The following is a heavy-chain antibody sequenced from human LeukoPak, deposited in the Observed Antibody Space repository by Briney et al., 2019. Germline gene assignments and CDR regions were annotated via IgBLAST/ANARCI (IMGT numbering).Heavy chain of an antibody. D-gene: IGHD6-19*01. CDR2: TYYRSKWYN. CDR1: GDSVSSNSAA. Sequence: SQTLSLTCAISGDSVSSNSAAWNWIRQSPSRGLEWLGRTYYRSKWYNDYAVSAKSRITINPDTSKNQFSLQLNSVTPEDTAVYYCARGGDSSGRNWFDPWGQGTLVTVSS. CDR3: ARGGDSSGRNWFDP. V-gene: IGHV6-1*01. J-gene: IGHJ5*02.